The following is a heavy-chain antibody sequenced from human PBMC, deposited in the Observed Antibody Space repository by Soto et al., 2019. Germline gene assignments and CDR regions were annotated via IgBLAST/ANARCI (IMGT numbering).Heavy chain of an antibody. Sequence: QVQLQESGPGMVKPSQTLSLTCTVSGDSINSGFYYWSWLRQTPGKGLGWIGYAFHTGATHFNASLECRLSVSVDTSKNQFSMRLASVTAADTAVYYCGRAGRVGAATCCCHSFWGEGVLVTVSS. V-gene: IGHV4-30-4*01. D-gene: IGHD1-26*01. CDR3: GRAGRVGAATCCCHSF. CDR2: AFHTGAT. CDR1: GDSINSGFYY. J-gene: IGHJ4*02.